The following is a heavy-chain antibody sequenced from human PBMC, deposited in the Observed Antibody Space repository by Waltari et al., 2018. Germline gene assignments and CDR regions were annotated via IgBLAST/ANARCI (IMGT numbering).Heavy chain of an antibody. CDR2: IIPIFGTA. D-gene: IGHD2-15*01. J-gene: IGHJ4*02. V-gene: IGHV1-69*01. Sequence: QVQLVQSGAEVKKPGSSVKVSCKSSGGTFSSYATAWVRRAPGQGLEWMGGIIPIFGTANYAQKFQGRVTITADESTSTAYMELSSLRSEDTAVYYCARDGCSGGSCHGYYFDYWGQGTLVTVSS. CDR3: ARDGCSGGSCHGYYFDY. CDR1: GGTFSSYA.